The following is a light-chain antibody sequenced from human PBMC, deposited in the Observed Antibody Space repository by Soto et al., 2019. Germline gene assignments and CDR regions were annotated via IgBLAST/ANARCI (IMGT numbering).Light chain of an antibody. V-gene: IGKV3-11*01. CDR1: QSVSSY. J-gene: IGKJ4*01. CDR2: DAS. CDR3: QQRGNPLT. Sequence: EIVLTQSPATLSLSPGERATLFCRASQSVSSYLAWYQQKPGQAPRLLIYDASNRATGIPARFRGSGSGTDFTLTISSLEPEDFAVYYCQQRGNPLTFGGGTKVEIK.